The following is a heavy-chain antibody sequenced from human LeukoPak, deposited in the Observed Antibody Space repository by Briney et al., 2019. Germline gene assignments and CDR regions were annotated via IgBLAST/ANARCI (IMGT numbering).Heavy chain of an antibody. J-gene: IGHJ4*02. CDR1: AGTVSSYA. CDR3: ARQGYGGHSRGAADY. D-gene: IGHD4-23*01. CDR2: IIPIFGTA. Sequence: SVKVSCKASAGTVSSYAISWVRQAPGQGLEWMGGIIPIFGTANYAQKFQGRVTITADESTSTAYMELSSLRSEDTAVYYCARQGYGGHSRGAADYWGQGTLVAVSS. V-gene: IGHV1-69*13.